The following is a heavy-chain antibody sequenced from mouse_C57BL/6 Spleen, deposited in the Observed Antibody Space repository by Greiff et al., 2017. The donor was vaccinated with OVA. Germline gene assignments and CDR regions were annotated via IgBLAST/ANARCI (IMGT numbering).Heavy chain of an antibody. CDR2: ISYDGSN. V-gene: IGHV3-6*01. CDR1: GYSITSGYY. CDR3: ASYDGYYFYAMDY. J-gene: IGHJ4*01. Sequence: DVKLVESGPGLVKPSQSLSLTCSVTGYSITSGYYWNWIRQFPGNKLEWMGYISYDGSNNYNPSLKNRISITRDTSKNQFFLKLNSVTTEDTATYYCASYDGYYFYAMDYWGQGTSVTVSS. D-gene: IGHD2-3*01.